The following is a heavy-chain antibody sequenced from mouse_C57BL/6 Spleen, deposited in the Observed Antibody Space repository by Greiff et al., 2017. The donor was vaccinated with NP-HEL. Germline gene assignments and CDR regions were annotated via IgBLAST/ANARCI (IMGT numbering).Heavy chain of an antibody. V-gene: IGHV6-6*01. CDR2: IRNKANNHAT. D-gene: IGHD6-1*01. CDR1: GFTFSDAW. CDR3: TMQAWSFAH. J-gene: IGHJ3*01. Sequence: EVKVEESGGGLVQPGGSLKLPCAASGFTFSDAWMDWVRRSPEKGLEWVAEIRNKANNHATYYAESVKGRFTISRDDSKSSVYLQMNSLIAEDPGSYYCTMQAWSFAHWGEGTPVTFSA.